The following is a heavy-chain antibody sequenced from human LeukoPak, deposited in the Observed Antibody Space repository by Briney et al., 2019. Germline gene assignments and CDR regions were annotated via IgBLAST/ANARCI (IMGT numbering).Heavy chain of an antibody. CDR3: ARDGALGGPFDY. CDR1: GFTFSSYS. CDR2: ISSSSTYI. D-gene: IGHD3-10*01. Sequence: GGSLRLSCAASGFTFSSYSMNWVRQAPGKGLEWVSSISSSSTYIYYADSVKGRFTISRDNAKNSLYLQMNSLRAEDTAVYYCARDGALGGPFDYWGQGTLVTVSS. J-gene: IGHJ4*02. V-gene: IGHV3-21*01.